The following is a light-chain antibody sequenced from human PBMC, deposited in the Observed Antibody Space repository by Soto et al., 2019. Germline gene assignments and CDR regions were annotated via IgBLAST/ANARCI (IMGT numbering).Light chain of an antibody. CDR3: FSYTTSSTLV. V-gene: IGLV2-14*01. CDR2: EVS. Sequence: QSALTQPASVSGSPGQSITISCTGTSSDVGGYNYVSWYQQHPAKAPQLMIYEVSNRPSGVSHRFSGSKSGNTASLTIYGLQAEDEADYYCFSYTTSSTLVFGGGTKLTVL. CDR1: SSDVGGYNY. J-gene: IGLJ3*02.